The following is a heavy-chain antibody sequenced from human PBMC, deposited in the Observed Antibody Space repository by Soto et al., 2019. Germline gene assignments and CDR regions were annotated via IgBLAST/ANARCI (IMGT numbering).Heavy chain of an antibody. V-gene: IGHV3-21*01. CDR3: ARDIGYCSSNSCYIEGYFDY. J-gene: IGHJ4*02. CDR1: GFTFSSYS. CDR2: ISSSSSYI. Sequence: GGSLRLSCAASGFTFSSYSMNWVRQAPGKGLEWVSSISSSSSYIYYADSVKGRFTISRDNAKNSLYLQMNSLRAEDTAVYYCARDIGYCSSNSCYIEGYFDYWGQGTLVTVSS. D-gene: IGHD2-2*02.